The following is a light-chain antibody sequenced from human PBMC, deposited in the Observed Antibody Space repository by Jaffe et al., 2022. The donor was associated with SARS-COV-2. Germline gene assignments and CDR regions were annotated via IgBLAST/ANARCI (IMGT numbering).Light chain of an antibody. Sequence: QSALTQPPSASGSPGQSVTISCTGAGSDIRAFNYVSWYQQHPGKAPKLMIYEVSKRPSGVPDRFSGSKSGNTASLTVSGLQAEDEADYYCNSYAGSNMGVFGGGTKLTVL. CDR3: NSYAGSNMGV. CDR2: EVS. V-gene: IGLV2-8*01. CDR1: GSDIRAFNY. J-gene: IGLJ3*02.